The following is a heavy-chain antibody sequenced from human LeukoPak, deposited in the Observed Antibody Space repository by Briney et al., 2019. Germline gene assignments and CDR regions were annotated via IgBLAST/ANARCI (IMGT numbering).Heavy chain of an antibody. D-gene: IGHD2-2*01. CDR2: IIPIFGTA. CDR1: GGTFSSYA. J-gene: IGHJ3*02. CDR3: ARTKKANIVVVPALVDDAFDI. V-gene: IGHV1-69*13. Sequence: SVKVSCKASGGTFSSYAINWVRQAPGQGLEWMGGIIPIFGTANYAQKFQGRVTITADESTSTAYMELSSLRSEDTAVYYCARTKKANIVVVPALVDDAFDIWGQGTMVTVSS.